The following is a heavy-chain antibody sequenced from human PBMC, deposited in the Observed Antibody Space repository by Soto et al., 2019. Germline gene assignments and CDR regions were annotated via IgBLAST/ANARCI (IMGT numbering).Heavy chain of an antibody. J-gene: IGHJ6*02. Sequence: SATLSLTCTVSGGSISSYYWSWIRQPPGNGLEWIGYMYNTGSTIYNPSLKSRVTISVDTSRNQFSLKLNSVTAADTAVYYCARDLWGYCGADCYPLDVWGQGTTVTVS. D-gene: IGHD2-21*02. CDR1: GGSISSYY. CDR2: MYNTGST. V-gene: IGHV4-59*01. CDR3: ARDLWGYCGADCYPLDV.